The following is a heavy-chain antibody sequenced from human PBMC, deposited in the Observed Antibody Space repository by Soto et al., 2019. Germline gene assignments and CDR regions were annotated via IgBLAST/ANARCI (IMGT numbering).Heavy chain of an antibody. Sequence: QVQLQESGPGLVKPSGTLSLTCAVSGGSISSSNWWSWVRKPPVKGLEWIGEIYHSGSTNYNPSLKSRVTISVDKSKNQFSLKLSSVTAADTAVYYCASIRYYYDSSGYYYSNYFDYWGQGTLVTVSS. D-gene: IGHD3-22*01. CDR3: ASIRYYYDSSGYYYSNYFDY. V-gene: IGHV4-4*02. CDR2: IYHSGST. J-gene: IGHJ4*02. CDR1: GGSISSSNW.